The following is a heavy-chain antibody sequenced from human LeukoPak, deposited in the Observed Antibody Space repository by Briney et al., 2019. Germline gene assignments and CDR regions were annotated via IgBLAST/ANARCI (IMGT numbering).Heavy chain of an antibody. J-gene: IGHJ3*02. Sequence: GGSLRLSCAASGFTFSSYSMIWVRQAPGKRLEWVSSISISSSYIFYADSVRGRFTISRDNAKNSLYLQMNSLRAEDTAVYYCARDMNWGSRAFDIWGQGTMVTVSS. CDR1: GFTFSSYS. CDR3: ARDMNWGSRAFDI. V-gene: IGHV3-21*01. D-gene: IGHD7-27*01. CDR2: ISISSSYI.